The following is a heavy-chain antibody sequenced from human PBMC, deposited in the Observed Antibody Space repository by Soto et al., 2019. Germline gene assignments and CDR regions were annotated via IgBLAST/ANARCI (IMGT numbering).Heavy chain of an antibody. V-gene: IGHV4-39*01. Sequence: TETLPLTCTLSRGSIGSSRSSWDWLREAPGKGLEWLGSIYYSGSTHYNPSLKSRVTISVDTSKNQFSLKLSSVTAADTAVYYCSRHWITALVPAGIVYNWFDPWGQGTLVTVS. J-gene: IGHJ5*02. CDR2: IYYSGST. CDR3: SRHWITALVPAGIVYNWFDP. CDR1: RGSIGSSRSS. D-gene: IGHD2-2*01.